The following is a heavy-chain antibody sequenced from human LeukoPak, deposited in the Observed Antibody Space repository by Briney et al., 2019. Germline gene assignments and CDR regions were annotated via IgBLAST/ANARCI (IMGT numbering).Heavy chain of an antibody. D-gene: IGHD6-6*01. V-gene: IGHV1-18*01. Sequence: ASVKVSCKASGYTFTSYGISWVRQAPGQGLEWMGWISAYNGNTSYAQKLQGRVTMTTDTSTSTAYMELRSLRSDDTAVYYCARDSHISSSYSVYFDYWGQGTLVTVSS. CDR3: ARDSHISSSYSVYFDY. CDR1: GYTFTSYG. J-gene: IGHJ4*02. CDR2: ISAYNGNT.